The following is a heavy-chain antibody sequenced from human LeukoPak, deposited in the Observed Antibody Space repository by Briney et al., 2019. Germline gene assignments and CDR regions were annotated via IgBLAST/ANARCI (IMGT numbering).Heavy chain of an antibody. CDR1: GYSFTSYW. D-gene: IGHD5-12*01. CDR2: IYPGDSDT. CDR3: ARVSRYSGYEGDAFDI. J-gene: IGHJ3*02. Sequence: ESLKISFKGSGYSFTSYWIGWVRQMPGKGLEWMGIIYPGDSDTRYGPSFQGQVTISADKSISTAYLQWSNLKASDTAMYYCARVSRYSGYEGDAFDIWGQGTTVTVSS. V-gene: IGHV5-51*01.